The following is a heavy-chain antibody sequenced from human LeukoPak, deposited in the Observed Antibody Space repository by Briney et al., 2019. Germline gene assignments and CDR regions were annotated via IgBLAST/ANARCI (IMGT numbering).Heavy chain of an antibody. CDR2: ISSSSSYI. Sequence: GRSLRLSCAASGFTFDDYAMHWVRQAPGKGLEWVSSISSSSSYIYYADSVKGRFTISRDNAKNSLYLQMNSLRAEDTAVYYCARGTITFGGVIGDFDYWGQGTLVTVSS. J-gene: IGHJ4*02. V-gene: IGHV3-21*01. D-gene: IGHD3-16*02. CDR3: ARGTITFGGVIGDFDY. CDR1: GFTFDDYA.